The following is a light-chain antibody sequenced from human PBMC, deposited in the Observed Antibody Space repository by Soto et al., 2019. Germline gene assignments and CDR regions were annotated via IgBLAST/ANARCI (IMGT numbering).Light chain of an antibody. Sequence: DIQMTQSPSSLSASVGDRVTISCRASQGVSNSLAWYQQKPGEVPTLLIYAASTLRSGIPSRFSGTGSGTDFTLTISSLQPEYVATYYCQKYDSAPYTFGHGTKLEIK. V-gene: IGKV1-27*01. CDR3: QKYDSAPYT. CDR1: QGVSNS. CDR2: AAS. J-gene: IGKJ2*01.